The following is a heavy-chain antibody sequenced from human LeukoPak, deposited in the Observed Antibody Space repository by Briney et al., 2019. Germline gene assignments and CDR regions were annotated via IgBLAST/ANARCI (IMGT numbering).Heavy chain of an antibody. Sequence: PGGTLRLFCAASGFTFSSYAMSWVRQAPGKGLEWVSAISGSGGSTYYADSVKGRFTISRDNSKNTLYLQMNSLRAEDTAVYYCAKATHVDIVATSWGQGTLVTVSS. CDR1: GFTFSSYA. CDR3: AKATHVDIVATS. J-gene: IGHJ5*02. D-gene: IGHD5-12*01. CDR2: ISGSGGST. V-gene: IGHV3-23*01.